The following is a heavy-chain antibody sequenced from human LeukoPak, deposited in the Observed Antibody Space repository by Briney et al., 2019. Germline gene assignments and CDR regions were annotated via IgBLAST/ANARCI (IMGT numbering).Heavy chain of an antibody. CDR2: IYHSGST. J-gene: IGHJ5*02. D-gene: IGHD3-10*01. CDR1: GYYLSSGYY. V-gene: IGHV4-38-2*02. CDR3: ARHRALLYSSGVDWFDP. Sequence: PSETLSLTCTVSGYYLSSGYYWGWIRQPPGKGLEGVGSIYHSGSTYYNPSLKSRVTISVDTSKNQFSLTLSSVTAADTAVYYCARHRALLYSSGVDWFDPWGQGTLVTVSS.